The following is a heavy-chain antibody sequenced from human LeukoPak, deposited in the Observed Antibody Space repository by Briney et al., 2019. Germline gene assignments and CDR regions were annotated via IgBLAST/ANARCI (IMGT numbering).Heavy chain of an antibody. CDR1: GFTFSSYW. CDR3: ARIEWERLGRAFDI. D-gene: IGHD1-26*01. CDR2: IYNTGAT. V-gene: IGHV3-53*01. J-gene: IGHJ3*02. Sequence: PGGSLRLSCAASGFTFSSYWMNWARQAPGKGLEWVSSIYNTGATHYAESVKGRFTISRDNSKNTLFLQMNSLRAEDMAVYYCARIEWERLGRAFDIWGQGTMVTVSS.